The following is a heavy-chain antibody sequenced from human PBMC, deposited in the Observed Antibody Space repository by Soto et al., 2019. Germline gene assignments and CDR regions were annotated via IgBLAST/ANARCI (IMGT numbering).Heavy chain of an antibody. V-gene: IGHV3-23*01. J-gene: IGHJ4*02. D-gene: IGHD4-17*01. CDR3: AKDLSNDYGDYGPLAG. CDR1: GFTFSSYA. CDR2: ISGSGGST. Sequence: GGSLRLSCAASGFTFSSYAMSWVRQAPGKGLEWVSAISGSGGSTYYPDSLKGRFTISRDNSKNTLYLQMNSLRAEDTAVYYCAKDLSNDYGDYGPLAGWGQGTLVTVSS.